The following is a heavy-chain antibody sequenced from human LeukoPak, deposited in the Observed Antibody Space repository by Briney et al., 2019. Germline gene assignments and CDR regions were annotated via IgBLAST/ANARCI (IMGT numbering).Heavy chain of an antibody. Sequence: SGTLSLTCAVSGGTISNSNWWSWVREPRRKGLGWIVDSYDSGSTNYNHSLKSRVTISVDKSKNHFSLKLNSVTAADTAVYYCAKSRRGSSWNYYYYGMDVWGQGTTVTVSS. CDR2: SYDSGST. CDR3: AKSRRGSSWNYYYYGMDV. V-gene: IGHV4-4*02. D-gene: IGHD6-13*01. CDR1: GGTISNSNW. J-gene: IGHJ6*02.